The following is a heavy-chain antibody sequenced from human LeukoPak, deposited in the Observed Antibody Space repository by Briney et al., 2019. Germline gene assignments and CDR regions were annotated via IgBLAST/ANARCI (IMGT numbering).Heavy chain of an antibody. V-gene: IGHV3-64*01. D-gene: IGHD6-6*01. J-gene: IGHJ4*02. Sequence: GGSLRLSCAASGFTFSSYAMHWVRQAPGKGLEYVSAISSNGGSTYYANSVKGRFTISRDNSKNTLYLQMGSLRAEDMAVYYCARGDGGQLGGYFDYWGQGTLVTVSS. CDR3: ARGDGGQLGGYFDY. CDR2: ISSNGGST. CDR1: GFTFSSYA.